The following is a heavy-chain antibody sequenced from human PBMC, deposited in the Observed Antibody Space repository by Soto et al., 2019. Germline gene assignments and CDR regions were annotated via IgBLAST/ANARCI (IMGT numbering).Heavy chain of an antibody. CDR1: GFTVSSNY. V-gene: IGHV3-66*01. D-gene: IGHD7-27*01. CDR2: IYSGGST. J-gene: IGHJ3*02. Sequence: PGGSLRLSCAASGFTVSSNYMSWVRQAPGKGLEWVSVIYSGGSTYYANSVKGRFTISRDNSKNTLYLQMGSLRAEDMAVYYCARALGYALDIWGQGTMVTVSS. CDR3: ARALGYALDI.